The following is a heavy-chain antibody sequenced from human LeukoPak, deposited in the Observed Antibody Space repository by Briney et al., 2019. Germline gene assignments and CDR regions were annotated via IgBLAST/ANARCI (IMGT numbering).Heavy chain of an antibody. CDR3: ASTITGYDSSGYYSLDAFDI. V-gene: IGHV4-59*01. CDR2: IYYSGST. J-gene: IGHJ3*02. Sequence: SETLSLTCTVSGGSISSYYWSWIRQPPGKGPEWIGYIYYSGSTNYNPSLKSRVTISVDTSKNQFSLKLSSVTAADTAVYYCASTITGYDSSGYYSLDAFDIWGQGTMVIVSS. D-gene: IGHD3-22*01. CDR1: GGSISSYY.